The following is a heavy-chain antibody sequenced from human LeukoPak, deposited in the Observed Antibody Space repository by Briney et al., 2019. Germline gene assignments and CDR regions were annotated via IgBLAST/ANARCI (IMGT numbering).Heavy chain of an antibody. D-gene: IGHD6-13*01. Sequence: GASVRVSCKVSGYTLTELSMHWVRQAPGKGLEWMGGFDPEDGETIYAQKFQGRVTMTEDTSTDTAYMELSSLRSEDTAVYYCATDLRYSSSWYKFDYWGQGTLVTVSS. V-gene: IGHV1-24*01. CDR1: GYTLTELS. CDR2: FDPEDGET. J-gene: IGHJ4*02. CDR3: ATDLRYSSSWYKFDY.